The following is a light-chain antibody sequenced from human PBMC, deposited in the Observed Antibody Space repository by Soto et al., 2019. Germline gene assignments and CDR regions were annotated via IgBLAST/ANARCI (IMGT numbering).Light chain of an antibody. J-gene: IGLJ3*02. Sequence: QSALTQPPSASGSPGQSVTISCAGTSSDVGGYDYVSWYQQHPGKAPKLIIYEVNKRPSGVPDRFSGSKSANTASLTVSGLHAEDEDDYYCSSYAGSNNLRMFGGGTKLTVL. CDR2: EVN. CDR1: SSDVGGYDY. CDR3: SSYAGSNNLRM. V-gene: IGLV2-8*01.